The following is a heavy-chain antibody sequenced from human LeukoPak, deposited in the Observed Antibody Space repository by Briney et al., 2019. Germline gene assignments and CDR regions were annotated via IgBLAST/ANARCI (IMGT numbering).Heavy chain of an antibody. V-gene: IGHV1-3*03. CDR2: INPGNGNT. J-gene: IGHJ4*02. CDR3: ARGGAPHAIDY. Sequence: ASVKVSCKASGYSFTACAIHWVRQAPGQRLEWMGWINPGNGNTKYSQEFQARVTLSRDTSASTAYMELSTLRSEDMAIYYCARGGAPHAIDYWGQGTLVTVSS. CDR1: GYSFTACA. D-gene: IGHD1-26*01.